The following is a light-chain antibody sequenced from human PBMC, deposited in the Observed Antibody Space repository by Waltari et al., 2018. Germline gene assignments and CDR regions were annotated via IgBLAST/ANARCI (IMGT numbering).Light chain of an antibody. CDR2: GAS. V-gene: IGKV1-39*01. CDR3: QQTYNTPTWT. J-gene: IGKJ1*01. CDR1: QSISSN. Sequence: DIQMTQSPSSLSASIGDRVTLTCRASQSISSNLNWYQQKPGKAPKLLIYGASTLQSGVPSRFSGSGSGTDFTLTISSLQPEDFATYYCQQTYNTPTWTFGQGTKVEIK.